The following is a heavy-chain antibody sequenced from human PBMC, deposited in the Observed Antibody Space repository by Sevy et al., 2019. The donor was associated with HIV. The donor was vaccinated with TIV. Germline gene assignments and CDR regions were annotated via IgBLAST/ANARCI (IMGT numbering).Heavy chain of an antibody. V-gene: IGHV3-30*18. CDR2: ISYDGRNK. CDR3: AKDFTGYNGMDV. D-gene: IGHD3-9*01. CDR1: GIIFTTSG. J-gene: IGHJ6*02. Sequence: GGSLRLSCAVSGIIFTTSGMHWVRQAPGKGLEWVAVISYDGRNKFYGDSVKGRFTISRDNSKHILYLQMNSLRAEDTAVYYCAKDFTGYNGMDVWGQGTMVTVSS.